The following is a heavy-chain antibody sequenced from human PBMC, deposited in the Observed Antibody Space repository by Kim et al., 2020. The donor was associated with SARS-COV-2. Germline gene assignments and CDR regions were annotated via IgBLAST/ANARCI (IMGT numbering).Heavy chain of an antibody. V-gene: IGHV4-4*07. J-gene: IGHJ3*02. Sequence: SETLSLTCTVSGGSISSYYWNWIRQPAGKGLEWIGRINTSGSTTYNPSLTSRVTMSRDTSKNQFSLKLSSVTAADTAVYYCARGVGTTALHIGGQGTMVTVSS. CDR3: ARGVGTTALHI. CDR2: INTSGST. D-gene: IGHD1-26*01. CDR1: GGSISSYY.